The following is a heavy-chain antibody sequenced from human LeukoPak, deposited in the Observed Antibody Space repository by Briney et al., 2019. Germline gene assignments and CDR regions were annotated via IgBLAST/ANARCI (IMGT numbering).Heavy chain of an antibody. CDR3: ARDRYYDSSGYSYYFDY. Sequence: KASETLSLTCAVSGGSISSYYWSWIRQSPGKGLEWIGYIYYSGSTNYNPSLKSRVTMSVDTSKNQFSLKLSSVTAADTAMYYCARDRYYDSSGYSYYFDYWGQGTLVTVSS. V-gene: IGHV4-59*01. J-gene: IGHJ4*02. CDR1: GGSISSYY. CDR2: IYYSGST. D-gene: IGHD3-22*01.